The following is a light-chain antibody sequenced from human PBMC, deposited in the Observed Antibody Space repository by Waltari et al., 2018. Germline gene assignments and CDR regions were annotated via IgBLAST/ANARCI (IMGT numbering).Light chain of an antibody. CDR1: SDINVGAFI. J-gene: IGLJ3*02. CDR2: YKSDSEK. V-gene: IGLV5-37*01. CDR3: MFWPNNVWV. Sequence: QPVLTQPPSSSASPGDSARLTCTLPSDINVGAFIIYWYQQNPGSPPRFLLYYKSDSEKAQGAGVPSRFSGAKDASANAGILLISGLQSEDEADYYCMFWPNNVWVFVGGTKLTVL.